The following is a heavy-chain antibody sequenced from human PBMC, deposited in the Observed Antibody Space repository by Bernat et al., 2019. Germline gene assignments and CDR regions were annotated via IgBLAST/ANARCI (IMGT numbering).Heavy chain of an antibody. Sequence: QVQLPQSGPGLVKPSQTLSLTCAISGDSVSSNSAAWNWIRQSPSRGLEWLGRTYYRSKWYNDYAVSVKSRITINPDTSKNQFSLQLHSVTPEDTAVYYCARVPAVTTAYNWYFDLWGRGTLVTVSS. J-gene: IGHJ2*01. D-gene: IGHD4-17*01. CDR2: TYYRSKWYN. CDR1: GDSVSSNSAA. CDR3: ARVPAVTTAYNWYFDL. V-gene: IGHV6-1*01.